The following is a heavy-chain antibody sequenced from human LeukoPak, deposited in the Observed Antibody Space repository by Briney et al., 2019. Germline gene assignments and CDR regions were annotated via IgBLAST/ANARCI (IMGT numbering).Heavy chain of an antibody. V-gene: IGHV4-59*01. CDR2: IYYSGST. CDR1: GGSISSYY. J-gene: IGHJ3*02. Sequence: SETLSLTCTVSGGSISSYYWSWIRQPPGKGLEWIGHIYYSGSTNYNPSLKSRVTISVDTSKNQFSLKLSSVTAADTAVYYCARGYSSSWDDAFDIWGQGTMVTVSS. D-gene: IGHD6-13*01. CDR3: ARGYSSSWDDAFDI.